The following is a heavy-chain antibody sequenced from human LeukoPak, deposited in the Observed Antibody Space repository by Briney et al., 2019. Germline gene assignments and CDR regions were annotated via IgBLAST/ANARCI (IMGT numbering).Heavy chain of an antibody. J-gene: IGHJ4*02. Sequence: PSETLSLTCAVYGGSFSGYYWSWIRQPPGKGLEWIGEINHIGNTNYNPSLKSRVTMSVDTSKNHFSLKLTSVTAADTAVYFCARGPRSTISSLNSWGPGVLVTVSS. D-gene: IGHD5/OR15-5a*01. CDR1: GGSFSGYY. CDR3: ARGPRSTISSLNS. CDR2: INHIGNT. V-gene: IGHV4-34*01.